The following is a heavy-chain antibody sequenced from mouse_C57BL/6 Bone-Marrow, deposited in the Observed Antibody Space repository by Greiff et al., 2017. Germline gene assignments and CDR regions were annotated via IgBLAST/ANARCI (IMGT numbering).Heavy chain of an antibody. V-gene: IGHV1-59*01. J-gene: IGHJ2*01. D-gene: IGHD1-2*01. CDR3: ARSGYPVPFDY. Sequence: QVQLQQPGAELVRPGTSVKLSCTASGYTFTSYWLHWVKQRPGQGLEWIGVIDPTDSYTNSNHKFKGKATLTLDTSSSTAYMQFSSLTSEDSAIYYFARSGYPVPFDYWGQGTTLTVSS. CDR1: GYTFTSYW. CDR2: IDPTDSYT.